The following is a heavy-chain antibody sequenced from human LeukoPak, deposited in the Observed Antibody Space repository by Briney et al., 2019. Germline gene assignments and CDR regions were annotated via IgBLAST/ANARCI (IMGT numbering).Heavy chain of an antibody. D-gene: IGHD5-12*01. V-gene: IGHV3-30*04. CDR2: ISYDGTNK. CDR1: GITFSRSA. J-gene: IGHJ4*02. CDR3: TRGTVPGLATTYWTYFDS. Sequence: GRSMRLSCAASGITFSRSAMHWVRQAPGKGLEWVAIISYDGTNKYYLDSVKGRFTISRDNSKNTLYLQMDSLRAEDTAVYYCTRGTVPGLATTYWTYFDSWGQGTTVSVSS.